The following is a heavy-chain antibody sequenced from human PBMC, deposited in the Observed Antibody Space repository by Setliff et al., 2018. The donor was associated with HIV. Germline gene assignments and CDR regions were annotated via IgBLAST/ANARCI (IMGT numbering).Heavy chain of an antibody. CDR1: GDSIDNRYY. CDR3: ARQNYYDISGYYERPLDFDY. Sequence: ETLSLTCVVSGDSIDNRYYWAWIRQPPGRGLEWIGTVYHTGTTYYNSSLKSRVTISIDTSNNRFSLRLYSVTAADTAMYYCARQNYYDISGYYERPLDFDYWGQGTLV. V-gene: IGHV4-38-2*01. J-gene: IGHJ4*02. D-gene: IGHD3-22*01. CDR2: VYHTGTT.